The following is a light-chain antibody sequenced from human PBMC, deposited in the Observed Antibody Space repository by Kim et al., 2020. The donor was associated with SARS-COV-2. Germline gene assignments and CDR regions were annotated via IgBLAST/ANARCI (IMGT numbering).Light chain of an antibody. CDR1: SSDIGTYKY. Sequence: QSVLAQPASVSGSPGQSITISCTGTSSDIGTYKYVSWYQQHPGNAPKLVIFDVNQRPSGISNRFSGSKSGSTASLTISDLQAEDEADYYCSSYSVSATVLLGGGTKVTVL. J-gene: IGLJ2*01. CDR3: SSYSVSATVL. CDR2: DVN. V-gene: IGLV2-14*03.